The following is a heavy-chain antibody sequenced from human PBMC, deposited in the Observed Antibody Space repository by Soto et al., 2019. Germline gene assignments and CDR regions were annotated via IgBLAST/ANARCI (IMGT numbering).Heavy chain of an antibody. Sequence: QVQLVESGGGVVQPGRSLRLSCAASGFTFRTYPIHWVRQAPGKGPEWVAIISSDGNRKYYADSVKGRFTVSRDNSKNTLYLQMNSLRVEDTAVYYCARDRWESYFERYLIDYWGQGTLVTVSS. V-gene: IGHV3-30-3*01. D-gene: IGHD1-26*01. J-gene: IGHJ4*02. CDR2: ISSDGNRK. CDR3: ARDRWESYFERYLIDY. CDR1: GFTFRTYP.